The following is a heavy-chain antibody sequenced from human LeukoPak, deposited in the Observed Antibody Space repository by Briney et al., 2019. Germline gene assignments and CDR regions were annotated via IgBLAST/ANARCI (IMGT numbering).Heavy chain of an antibody. J-gene: IGHJ4*02. D-gene: IGHD1-26*01. CDR2: ISGSSSAI. CDR1: GFTFTDYA. V-gene: IGHV3-48*04. CDR3: ARGCGSLSLGY. Sequence: GGSIRLSCAASGFTFTDYAMNWVRQAPGKGLGWVSYISGSSSAINYADSVKGRFTISRDNANNSLCLQMNSLRAEDTAVYYCARGCGSLSLGYWGQGTLVAVSS.